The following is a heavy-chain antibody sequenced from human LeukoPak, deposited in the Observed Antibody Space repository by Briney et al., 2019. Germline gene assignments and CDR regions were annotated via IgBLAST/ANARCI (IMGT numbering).Heavy chain of an antibody. CDR1: GGSISSSSYY. CDR2: IYYSGST. Sequence: SETLSLTCTVSGGSISSSSYYWGWIRQPPGKGLEWIGSIYYSGSTYYNPSLKSRVTILIDTSRSRFSLNVRSVSAADTAVYYCARGPRYNWNYGYYFDPWGQGTLVTVSS. CDR3: ARGPRYNWNYGYYFDP. D-gene: IGHD1-7*01. J-gene: IGHJ5*02. V-gene: IGHV4-39*07.